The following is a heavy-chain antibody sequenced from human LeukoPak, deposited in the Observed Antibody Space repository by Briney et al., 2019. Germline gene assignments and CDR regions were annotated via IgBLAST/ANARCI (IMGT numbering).Heavy chain of an antibody. CDR2: MHPNSGDT. V-gene: IGHV1-8*03. J-gene: IGHJ4*02. CDR3: ARGRLNGNVDF. D-gene: IGHD1-20*01. CDR1: GYTFTSYG. Sequence: GASVKVSCKASGYTFTSYGISWVRQAAGQGFEWMGWMHPNSGDTGYAHNLQGRITITRDSSTATVFMELSSLRSEDTAMYYCARGRLNGNVDFWGQGTLVTVSS.